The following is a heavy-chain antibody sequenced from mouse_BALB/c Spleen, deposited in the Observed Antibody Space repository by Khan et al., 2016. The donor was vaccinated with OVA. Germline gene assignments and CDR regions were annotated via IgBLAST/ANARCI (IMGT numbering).Heavy chain of an antibody. CDR3: ARCGLYYYGIMGEAMDY. Sequence: QVQLKQSGAELAKPGASVKMSCKASGYTFTSYWMHWVKQRPGQGLEWIGYINPSTGYTEYNQKFKDKATLTADKSSSTAYMQLSSLTSEDSAVYYCARCGLYYYGIMGEAMDYWGQGTSVTVSS. CDR1: GYTFTSYW. J-gene: IGHJ4*01. D-gene: IGHD1-1*01. V-gene: IGHV1-7*01. CDR2: INPSTGYT.